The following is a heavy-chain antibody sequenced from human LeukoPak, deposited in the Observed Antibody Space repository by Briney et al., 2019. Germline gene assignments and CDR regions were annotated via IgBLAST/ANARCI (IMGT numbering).Heavy chain of an antibody. J-gene: IGHJ5*02. D-gene: IGHD3-3*01. Sequence: ASVKVSCKASGYTFTSYYMHWVRQAPGQGLEWMGIINPSGGSTSYAQKFQGRVTMTRDTSTSTVYMELSRLRSEDTAVYYCARDAWAIFGVAPYGSFDPWGQGTLVTVSS. CDR3: ARDAWAIFGVAPYGSFDP. CDR1: GYTFTSYY. CDR2: INPSGGST. V-gene: IGHV1-46*01.